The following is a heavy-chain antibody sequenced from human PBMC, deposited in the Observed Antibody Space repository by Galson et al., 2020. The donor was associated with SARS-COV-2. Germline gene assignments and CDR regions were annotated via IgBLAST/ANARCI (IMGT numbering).Heavy chain of an antibody. CDR3: ARDQAAAGGYYYYGMDV. CDR2: ISSSGSTI. D-gene: IGHD6-13*01. Sequence: GGSLSLSCAASGFTFSDYYMSWIRQAPGKGLEWVSYISSSGSTIYYADSVKGRFTISRDNAKNSLYLQMNSLRAEDTAVYYCARDQAAAGGYYYYGMDVWGQGTTVTVSS. V-gene: IGHV3-11*01. CDR1: GFTFSDYY. J-gene: IGHJ6*02.